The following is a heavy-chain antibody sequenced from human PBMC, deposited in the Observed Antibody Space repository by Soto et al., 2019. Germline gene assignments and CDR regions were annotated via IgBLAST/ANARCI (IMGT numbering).Heavy chain of an antibody. V-gene: IGHV3-30-3*01. J-gene: IGHJ6*02. CDR2: ISYDGSNK. CDR3: ASPVGNAVPAANYYYYYGMEV. Sequence: QVQLVESGGGVVQPGRSLRLSCAASGFTFSSYAMHWVRQAPGKGLEWVAVISYDGSNKYYADSVKGRFTISRDNSKNTLYLQMNSLRAEDTAVYYCASPVGNAVPAANYYYYYGMEVWGQGTTVTVAS. D-gene: IGHD2-2*01. CDR1: GFTFSSYA.